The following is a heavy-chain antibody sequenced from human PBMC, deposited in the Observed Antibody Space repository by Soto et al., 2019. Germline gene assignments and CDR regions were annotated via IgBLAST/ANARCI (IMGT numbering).Heavy chain of an antibody. CDR2: IYPGDSDT. V-gene: IGHV5-51*01. CDR3: ARPRCSGGSCYPAPYYFDY. Sequence: GESLKISCKGSGYSFTSYWIGWVRQMPGKGLEWMGIIYPGDSDTRYSPSFQGQVTISADKSISTAYLQWSSLKASDTAMYYCARPRCSGGSCYPAPYYFDYWGQGTLVTVSS. J-gene: IGHJ4*02. D-gene: IGHD2-15*01. CDR1: GYSFTSYW.